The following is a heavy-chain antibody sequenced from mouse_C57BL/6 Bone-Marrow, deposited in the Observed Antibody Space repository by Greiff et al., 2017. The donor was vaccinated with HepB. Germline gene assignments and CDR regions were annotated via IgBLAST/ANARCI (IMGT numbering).Heavy chain of an antibody. V-gene: IGHV1-19*01. CDR1: GYTFTDYY. J-gene: IGHJ2*01. Sequence: EVQVVESGPVLVKPGASVKMSCKASGYTFTDYYMNWVKQSHGKSLEWIGVINPYNGGTSYNPKFKGKATLTVDKSSSTAYMEFNSLTSEDSAVYYCARDSYYVDYWGQGTTLTVSS. D-gene: IGHD2-12*01. CDR3: ARDSYYVDY. CDR2: INPYNGGT.